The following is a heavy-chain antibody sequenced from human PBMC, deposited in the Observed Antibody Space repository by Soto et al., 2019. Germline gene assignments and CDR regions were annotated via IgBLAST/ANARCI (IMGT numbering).Heavy chain of an antibody. CDR2: INSDGSST. V-gene: IGHV3-74*01. D-gene: IGHD6-6*01. CDR3: AREGLYSSSSGAFDY. J-gene: IGHJ4*02. CDR1: GFTFSSYW. Sequence: GGSLRLSCAASGFTFSSYWMHWVRQAPGKGLVWVSRINSDGSSTSYADSVKGRFTISRDNAKNTLYLQMNSLRAEDTAVYYCAREGLYSSSSGAFDYWGQGTLVTVSS.